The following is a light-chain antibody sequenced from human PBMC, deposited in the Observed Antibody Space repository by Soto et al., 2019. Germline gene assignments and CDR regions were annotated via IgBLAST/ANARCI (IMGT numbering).Light chain of an antibody. Sequence: QSVLTQPPSASGSPGQSVTISCTGTSSDVGGYNYVSWYQQHPGKAPKLMIYEVTKRPSGIPDRFSGSKSGNTVSLTVSGIQAEDDADYYCSSYAGSNNVIFGGGTKVTVL. CDR1: SSDVGGYNY. CDR3: SSYAGSNNVI. J-gene: IGLJ2*01. V-gene: IGLV2-8*01. CDR2: EVT.